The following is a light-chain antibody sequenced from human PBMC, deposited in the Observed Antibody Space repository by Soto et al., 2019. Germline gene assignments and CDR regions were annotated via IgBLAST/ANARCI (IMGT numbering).Light chain of an antibody. V-gene: IGLV2-11*01. CDR3: CSYAGSYTLWA. Sequence: QSVLTQPRSVSGSPGQSVTISCTGTSSDVGAYNYVSWYQQHPGKAPKLIIYDVSKRPSGVPDRFSGSKSGNTASLTIPGLQXDDEADYYCCSYAGSYTLWAFGGGTK. J-gene: IGLJ3*02. CDR2: DVS. CDR1: SSDVGAYNY.